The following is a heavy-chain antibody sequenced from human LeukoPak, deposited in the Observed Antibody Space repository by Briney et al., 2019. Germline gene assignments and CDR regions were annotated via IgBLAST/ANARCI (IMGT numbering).Heavy chain of an antibody. J-gene: IGHJ3*02. V-gene: IGHV4-31*03. Sequence: SETLSLTCTVSGGSISSGGSYWSWIRQHPGKGLEWIGYIYYGGSTYYNPSLKSRVTISVDTPKNQFSLKLSSVTAADTAVYYCARVQIAAKAFDIWGQGTMVTVSS. CDR3: ARVQIAAKAFDI. CDR2: IYYGGST. CDR1: GGSISSGGSY. D-gene: IGHD6-13*01.